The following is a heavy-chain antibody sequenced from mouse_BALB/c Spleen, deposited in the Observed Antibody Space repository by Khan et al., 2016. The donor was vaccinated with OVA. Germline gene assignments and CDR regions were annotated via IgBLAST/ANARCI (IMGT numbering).Heavy chain of an antibody. CDR1: GFSLTDYA. Sequence: QVQLKESGPGLVAPSQSLSITCTVSGFSLTDYAVSWIRQPPGKGLEWLGVIWVSGSKYYNSVLKPRLSISKDNSKSQVFLKMNSLQTDDTAMYFCDRDPPYYSRDYWGQGTSGTVSS. J-gene: IGHJ4*01. CDR3: DRDPPYYSRDY. V-gene: IGHV2-6-5*01. CDR2: IWVSGSK.